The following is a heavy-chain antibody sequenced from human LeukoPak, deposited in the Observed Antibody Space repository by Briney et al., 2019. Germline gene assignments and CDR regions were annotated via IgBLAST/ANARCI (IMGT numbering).Heavy chain of an antibody. Sequence: SETLSLTCALYGGSFSGYYWSWIRQPPGKGLEWIGEINHSGSTNYNPSLKSRVTISVDTSKNQFSLKLSSVTAADTAVYYCARGASGSSGWSDWGQGTLVTVSS. J-gene: IGHJ4*02. CDR1: GGSFSGYY. V-gene: IGHV4-34*01. CDR2: INHSGST. CDR3: ARGASGSSGWSD. D-gene: IGHD6-19*01.